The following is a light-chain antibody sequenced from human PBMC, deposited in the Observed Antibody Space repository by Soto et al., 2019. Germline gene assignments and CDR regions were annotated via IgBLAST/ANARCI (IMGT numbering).Light chain of an antibody. Sequence: DIVMTQSPATLSVAPGERVTFSCRASQGVSRKLAWYQHKPGQAPRLLISGASTGATGIPARFSGSGSGTEFTLTISSLQSEDCAIYYCQHSYSTPRTFGGGTRVESK. V-gene: IGKV3-15*01. CDR1: QGVSRK. J-gene: IGKJ4*01. CDR3: QHSYSTPRT. CDR2: GAS.